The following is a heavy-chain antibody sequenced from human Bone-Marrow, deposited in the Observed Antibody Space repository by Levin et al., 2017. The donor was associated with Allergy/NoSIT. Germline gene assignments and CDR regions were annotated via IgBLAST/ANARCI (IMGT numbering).Heavy chain of an antibody. CDR1: GYTFTKYT. Sequence: GESLKISCKASGYTFTKYTMNWVRQAPGQGLKWMGWINTKTGDTTYAQDFTGRFAFSLDTSVSTAYLQIRSLKAADTAVYYCARGGVVLAGLDPWGRGKLVTVSS. V-gene: IGHV7-4-1*02. CDR2: INTKTGDT. D-gene: IGHD3-3*01. J-gene: IGHJ5*02. CDR3: ARGGVVLAGLDP.